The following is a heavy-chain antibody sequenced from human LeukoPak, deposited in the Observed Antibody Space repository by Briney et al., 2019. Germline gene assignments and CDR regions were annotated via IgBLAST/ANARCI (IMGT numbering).Heavy chain of an antibody. CDR2: ISDHGSNN. CDR1: GFAFSSHA. V-gene: IGHV3-30*04. D-gene: IGHD4-17*01. Sequence: GGSLRLSCAASGFAFSSHAVHWVRQTPGKGLEWVAGISDHGSNNHYAESVKGRFTITRDNSNNTLYLQMNSLTTEDTAVYYCARDPLTRTTVITGSDFYFDFWGQETLVTVSS. CDR3: ARDPLTRTTVITGSDFYFDF. J-gene: IGHJ4*02.